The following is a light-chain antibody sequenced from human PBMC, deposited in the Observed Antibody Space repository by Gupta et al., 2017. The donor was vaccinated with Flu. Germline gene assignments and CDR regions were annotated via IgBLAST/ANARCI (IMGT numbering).Light chain of an antibody. Sequence: SDVGANNYVSWYQHHPGKAPKVMIYGVNNRPSGVSDRFSGSKSGNTASLTISGLQAEDEADYYCSSYRSSTTSFFFGTGTKVTVL. V-gene: IGLV2-14*01. CDR2: GVN. CDR1: SDVGANNY. J-gene: IGLJ1*01. CDR3: SSYRSSTTSFF.